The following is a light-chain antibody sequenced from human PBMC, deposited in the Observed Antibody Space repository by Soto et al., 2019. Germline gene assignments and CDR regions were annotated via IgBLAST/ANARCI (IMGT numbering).Light chain of an antibody. CDR2: GAS. CDR3: QQFHTSPPLT. J-gene: IGKJ5*01. V-gene: IGKV3D-15*01. CDR1: QSITTN. Sequence: EIVMTQSPATLSVSPGERVTLSCRASQSITTNLAWYQQKPGQAPRVLIYGASTRATGTPDRFSGSGSGTEFTLTITSLQAEDFAVYYCQQFHTSPPLTVDQGTRLE.